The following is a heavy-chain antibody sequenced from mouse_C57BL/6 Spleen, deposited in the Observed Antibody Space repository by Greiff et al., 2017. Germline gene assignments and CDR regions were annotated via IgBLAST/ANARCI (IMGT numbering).Heavy chain of an antibody. J-gene: IGHJ4*01. Sequence: QVQLQQSGPGLVAPSQSLSITCTVSGFSLTSYAISWVRQPPGKGLEWLGVIWTVGGTNYNSALKSRLSISKDNSKSQVFLKMNSLQTDDTARYYCARAYSNYNAMDYWGQGTSVTVSS. CDR3: ARAYSNYNAMDY. D-gene: IGHD2-5*01. CDR2: IWTVGGT. CDR1: GFSLTSYA. V-gene: IGHV2-9-1*01.